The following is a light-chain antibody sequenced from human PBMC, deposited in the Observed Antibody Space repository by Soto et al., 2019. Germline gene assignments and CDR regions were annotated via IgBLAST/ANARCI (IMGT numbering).Light chain of an antibody. J-gene: IGLJ2*01. CDR1: ALPKQY. Sequence: SYELTQPPSVSVSPGQNARITCSGDALPKQYAHWYQQKPGQAPGLLIYKDSERPSGIPERFSGSSSGTTVTLTINGCQAEDEADYYCQSADSSGTHVVFGGGTKLTAL. CDR3: QSADSSGTHVV. CDR2: KDS. V-gene: IGLV3-25*03.